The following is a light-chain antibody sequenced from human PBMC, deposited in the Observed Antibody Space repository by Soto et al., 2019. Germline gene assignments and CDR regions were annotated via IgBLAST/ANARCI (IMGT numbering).Light chain of an antibody. Sequence: EIVMTQSPATLSVSPGERTTFSCRASQTVTGALAWYQQKPGQAPRLLLYGASTRATGVPDRFSGSGSGTDFTLTISSLQSEDFAVYYCQQYNDWPPYTFGQGTNVEIK. CDR2: GAS. V-gene: IGKV3-15*01. CDR1: QTVTGA. CDR3: QQYNDWPPYT. J-gene: IGKJ2*01.